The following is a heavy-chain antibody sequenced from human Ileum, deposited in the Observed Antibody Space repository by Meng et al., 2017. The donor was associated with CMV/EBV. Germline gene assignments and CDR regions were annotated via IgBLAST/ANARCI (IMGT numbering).Heavy chain of an antibody. Sequence: QLQRQESGPRLLQPSETLSLTCTVTGGSLTSYYWTWIRQPAGKGLEWIGRIHPTGTTDDNHSLRSRVSMSLDKSKNQFSLKLTSVTAADTAVYYRARAAARGVPVDLWGQGTLVTVSS. J-gene: IGHJ5*02. D-gene: IGHD3-10*01. CDR2: IHPTGTT. CDR3: ARAAARGVPVDL. CDR1: GGSLTSYY. V-gene: IGHV4-4*07.